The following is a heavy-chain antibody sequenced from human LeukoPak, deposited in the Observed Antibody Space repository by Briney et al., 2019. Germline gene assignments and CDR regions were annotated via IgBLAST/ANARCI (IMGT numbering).Heavy chain of an antibody. V-gene: IGHV1-2*02. J-gene: IGHJ4*02. CDR2: IYPNSGAT. CDR1: GYTFTGYY. CDR3: GTLLSNGPFDY. Sequence: ASVKVSCKASGYTFTGYYMHWVRQAPGQGLEWMGYIYPNSGATKYAQKFQGRVTETRDTSISTAYMELSGLRSDDTAVYYCGTLLSNGPFDYWGQGSLVTVSS.